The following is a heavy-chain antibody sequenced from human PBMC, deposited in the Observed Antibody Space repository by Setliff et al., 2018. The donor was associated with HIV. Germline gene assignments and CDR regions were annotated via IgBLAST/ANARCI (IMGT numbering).Heavy chain of an antibody. CDR2: INHSGST. Sequence: SETLSLTCAVYGGSFSGYYWSWIRQPPGKGLEWIGEINHSGSTNYNPSLKSRVTISVDTPKNQFSLKLSSVTAADTAVYYCAREQPYNNFWRGYYSNWFDPWGQGTLVTVSS. CDR1: GGSFSGYY. D-gene: IGHD3-3*01. J-gene: IGHJ5*02. V-gene: IGHV4-34*01. CDR3: AREQPYNNFWRGYYSNWFDP.